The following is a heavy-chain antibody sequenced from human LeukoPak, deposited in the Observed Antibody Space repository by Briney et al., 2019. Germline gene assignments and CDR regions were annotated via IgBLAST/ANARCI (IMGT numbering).Heavy chain of an antibody. Sequence: ASVKVSCKASGYTLTELSMHWVRQAPGKGLEWMGGFDPEDGETIYAQKFQGRVTMTEDTSTDTAYMELSSLRSEDTAVYYCATTTSSSSLKPEYYFDYWGQGTLVTVSS. J-gene: IGHJ4*02. CDR2: FDPEDGET. CDR3: ATTTSSSSLKPEYYFDY. V-gene: IGHV1-24*01. D-gene: IGHD6-13*01. CDR1: GYTLTELS.